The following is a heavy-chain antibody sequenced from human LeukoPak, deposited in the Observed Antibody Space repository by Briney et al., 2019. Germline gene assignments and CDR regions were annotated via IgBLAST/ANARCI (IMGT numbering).Heavy chain of an antibody. J-gene: IGHJ5*02. Sequence: GGSLRLSCAASGFTFSSYAMSWVRQAPGKGLEWVSAISGSGGSTSYADSVKGRFTISRDNSKNTLYLQMNSLRAEDTAVYCCAKDLYFGSGSPKWFDPWGQGSLVTVS. V-gene: IGHV3-23*01. CDR1: GFTFSSYA. CDR2: ISGSGGST. D-gene: IGHD3-10*01. CDR3: AKDLYFGSGSPKWFDP.